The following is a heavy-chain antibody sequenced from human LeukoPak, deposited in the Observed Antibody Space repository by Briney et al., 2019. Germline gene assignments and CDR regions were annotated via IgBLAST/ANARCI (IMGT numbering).Heavy chain of an antibody. CDR1: GGSISSYY. CDR2: ICYSGST. Sequence: PSETLSLTCTVSGGSISSYYWSWTRQPPGKGLEWIGYICYSGSTNYNPSLKSRVTISVDTSKNPFSLKLSSVTAADTAVYYCARVDYDFWSGYYTGNYYYGMDVWGQGTTATVSS. CDR3: ARVDYDFWSGYYTGNYYYGMDV. J-gene: IGHJ6*02. V-gene: IGHV4-59*01. D-gene: IGHD3-3*01.